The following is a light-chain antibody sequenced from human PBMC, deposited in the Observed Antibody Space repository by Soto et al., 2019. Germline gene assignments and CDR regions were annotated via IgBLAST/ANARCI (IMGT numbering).Light chain of an antibody. V-gene: IGLV8-61*01. CDR3: MLYMGSGMV. CDR1: SGSVSTTYY. J-gene: IGLJ2*01. CDR2: STN. Sequence: QAVVTQEPSFSVSPGGTVTLTCGLTSGSVSTTYYPSWYQQTPGQALRTLIYSTNTRSSGVPDRFSGSILGNKAALTITGAQADDESDYYCMLYMGSGMVFGGGTKVTVL.